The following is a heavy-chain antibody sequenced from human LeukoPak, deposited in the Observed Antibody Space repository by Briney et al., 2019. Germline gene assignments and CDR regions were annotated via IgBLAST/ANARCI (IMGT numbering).Heavy chain of an antibody. V-gene: IGHV4-61*05. D-gene: IGHD3-22*01. CDR3: ARGRRGYDSSGYYGAFDY. J-gene: IGHJ4*02. CDR1: GGSISSSSYY. Sequence: SETLSLTCTVSGGSISSSSYYWSWIRQPPGKGLEWIGYIYYSGSTNYNPSLKSRVTISVDTSKKQFSLKLSSVTAADTAVYYCARGRRGYDSSGYYGAFDYWGQGTLVTVSS. CDR2: IYYSGST.